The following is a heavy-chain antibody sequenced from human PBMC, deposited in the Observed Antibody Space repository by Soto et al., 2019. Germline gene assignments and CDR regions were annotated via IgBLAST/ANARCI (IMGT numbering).Heavy chain of an antibody. CDR1: GFTFSSYA. D-gene: IGHD3-22*01. Sequence: GGSLRLSCAASGFTFSSYAMHWVRQAPGKGLEWVAVISYDGSNKYYADSVKGRFTISRDNSKNTLYLQMNSLRAEDTAVYCCARDLGEYYYDSSGYLDYWGQGTLVTVSS. J-gene: IGHJ4*02. V-gene: IGHV3-30-3*01. CDR3: ARDLGEYYYDSSGYLDY. CDR2: ISYDGSNK.